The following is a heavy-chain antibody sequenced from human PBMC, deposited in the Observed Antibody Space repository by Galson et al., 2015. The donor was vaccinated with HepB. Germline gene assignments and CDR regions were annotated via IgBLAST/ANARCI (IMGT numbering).Heavy chain of an antibody. CDR2: IIPILGTA. CDR3: ARGKALGAITMIVVADFDY. Sequence: SVKVSCKASGGTFSSYAISWVRQAPGQGLEWMGGIIPILGTANYAQKFQGRVTITADESTSTAYMELSSLRSEDTAVYYCARGKALGAITMIVVADFDYWGQGTLVTVSS. J-gene: IGHJ4*02. V-gene: IGHV1-69*13. D-gene: IGHD3-22*01. CDR1: GGTFSSYA.